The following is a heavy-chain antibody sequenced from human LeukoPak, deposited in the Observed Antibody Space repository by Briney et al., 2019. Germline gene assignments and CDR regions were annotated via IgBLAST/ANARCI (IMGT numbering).Heavy chain of an antibody. V-gene: IGHV3-7*03. Sequence: GGSLTLSCVASGFTFTNYWMSWVRQAPGKGLEYMGNINKDGSEKNYVDSVRGRFTISRDNAENSLFLQMNSLRAEDTAVYYCAKEDEQQLVGLFDYWGQGTLVTVSS. CDR1: GFTFTNYW. J-gene: IGHJ4*02. CDR3: AKEDEQQLVGLFDY. CDR2: INKDGSEK. D-gene: IGHD6-13*01.